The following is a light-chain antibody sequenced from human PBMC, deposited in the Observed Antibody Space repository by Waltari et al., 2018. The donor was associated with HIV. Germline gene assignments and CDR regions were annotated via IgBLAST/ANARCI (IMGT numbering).Light chain of an antibody. CDR3: QQYYTTPPT. J-gene: IGKJ1*01. Sequence: EIVLTQSPGTLSLSPGERATLSCRASQSVSSDYLAWYQQKPGQAPRLLIYGASSRATGIPDTFAGSGSGTDFTLTISSLQSEDVAVYFCQQYYTTPPTFGQGTRVEI. CDR1: QSVSSDY. V-gene: IGKV3-20*01. CDR2: GAS.